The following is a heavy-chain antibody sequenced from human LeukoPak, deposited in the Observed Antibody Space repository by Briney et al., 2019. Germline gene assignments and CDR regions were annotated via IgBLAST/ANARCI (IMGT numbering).Heavy chain of an antibody. CDR2: ISSSSSTI. Sequence: GGSLRLSCAASGFTFSSYSMNWVRQAPGEGLEWVSYISSSSSTIYYADSVKGRFTISRDNAKNSLYLQMNSLRAEGTAVYYCARDRETYTIFGAIDYWGQGTLVTVSS. D-gene: IGHD3-3*01. CDR1: GFTFSSYS. V-gene: IGHV3-48*01. J-gene: IGHJ4*02. CDR3: ARDRETYTIFGAIDY.